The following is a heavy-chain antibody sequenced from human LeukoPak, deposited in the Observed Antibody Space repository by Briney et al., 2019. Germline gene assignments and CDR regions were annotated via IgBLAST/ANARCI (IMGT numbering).Heavy chain of an antibody. CDR1: GYTFTSYD. J-gene: IGHJ5*02. D-gene: IGHD6-13*01. CDR2: MNPNSGNT. CDR3: ARSSIAADERDWFDP. V-gene: IGHV1-8*03. Sequence: ASVKVSCKASGYTFTSYDIHWVRQATGQGLEWMGWMNPNSGNTGHAQKFQGRVTITRNTSISTAYMELSSLRSEDTAVYYCARSSIAADERDWFDPWGQGTLVTVSS.